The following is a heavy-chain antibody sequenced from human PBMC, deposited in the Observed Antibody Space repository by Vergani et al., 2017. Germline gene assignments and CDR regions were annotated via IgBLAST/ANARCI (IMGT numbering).Heavy chain of an antibody. CDR1: GFRFDDYG. J-gene: IGHJ6*03. CDR3: ARQKDYYMDV. CDR2: INWDGGGT. Sequence: EVQLVESGGGVVRPGGSLRLSCAASGFRFDDYGMSWVRQAPGKGLEWVSGINWDGGGTAYADSMKGRFTISRDNSKDTLYLQMNSLRAEDTAVYYCARQKDYYMDVWGKGATVTVS. V-gene: IGHV3-20*04.